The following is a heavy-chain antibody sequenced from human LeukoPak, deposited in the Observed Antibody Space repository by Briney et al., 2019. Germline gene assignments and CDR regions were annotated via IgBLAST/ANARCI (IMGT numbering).Heavy chain of an antibody. Sequence: PSETLSLTCTVSGGSLSSSSYYWGWIRQPPGTGLEWIGSIYYSGSTYYNPSLKSRVTISVDTSKNQFSLKLSSVTAADTAVYYCARSPSNYYYYYMDVWGKGTTVTVSS. V-gene: IGHV4-39*07. CDR1: GGSLSSSSYY. CDR2: IYYSGST. J-gene: IGHJ6*03. CDR3: ARSPSNYYYYYMDV.